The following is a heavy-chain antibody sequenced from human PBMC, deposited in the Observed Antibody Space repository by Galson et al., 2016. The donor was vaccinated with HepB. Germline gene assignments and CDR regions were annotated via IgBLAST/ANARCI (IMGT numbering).Heavy chain of an antibody. Sequence: SLRLSCAASGFAFSSYTISWVCQAPGKGLEWVSSISSTNYIYYVASVKGRFTISRDTAKRSVSLQMNSLRAEDTAVYYCAKVLGGDYGDYVFDNWGQGTLVTVSS. V-gene: IGHV3-21*01. CDR2: ISSTNYI. J-gene: IGHJ4*02. D-gene: IGHD4-17*01. CDR3: AKVLGGDYGDYVFDN. CDR1: GFAFSSYT.